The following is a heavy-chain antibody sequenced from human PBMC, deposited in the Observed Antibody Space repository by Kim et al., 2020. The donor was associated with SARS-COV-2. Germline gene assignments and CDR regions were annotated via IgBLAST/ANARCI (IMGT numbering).Heavy chain of an antibody. CDR3: AKAFGGEAAFDY. D-gene: IGHD2-21*01. J-gene: IGHJ4*02. V-gene: IGHV3-23*01. Sequence: YYADSVKGRFTISRDNSKNTLYLQMNSLRAEDTAVYYCAKAFGGEAAFDYWGQGTLVTVSS.